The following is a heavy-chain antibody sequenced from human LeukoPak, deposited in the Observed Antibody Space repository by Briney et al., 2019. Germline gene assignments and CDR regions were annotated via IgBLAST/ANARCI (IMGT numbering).Heavy chain of an antibody. Sequence: PAETLSLTCTVSGGSISSYYWSWIRQSPGKGLEWIGYIYYSGSTNYNPSLKSRVTISVDTSNNQFSLKLTSVTAADTAVYYCARVSSDWYEDYWGQGTLVTVSS. CDR1: GGSISSYY. J-gene: IGHJ4*02. D-gene: IGHD1-1*01. CDR3: ARVSSDWYEDY. CDR2: IYYSGST. V-gene: IGHV4-59*01.